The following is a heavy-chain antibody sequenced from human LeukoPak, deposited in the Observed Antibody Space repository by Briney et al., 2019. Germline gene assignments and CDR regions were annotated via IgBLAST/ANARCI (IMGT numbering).Heavy chain of an antibody. V-gene: IGHV4-39*02. CDR3: ARVVVAGRTDYWYFDL. CDR1: GGSISSGSSY. Sequence: SETLSLTCTVSGGSISSGSSYWGWIRQPPGKGLEWIGGIYFSGSTYYNPSLKSRVTISVDTSKNHFSLKLSSVTAADTAVYYCARVVVAGRTDYWYFDLWGRGTLVTVSS. J-gene: IGHJ2*01. CDR2: IYFSGST. D-gene: IGHD2-15*01.